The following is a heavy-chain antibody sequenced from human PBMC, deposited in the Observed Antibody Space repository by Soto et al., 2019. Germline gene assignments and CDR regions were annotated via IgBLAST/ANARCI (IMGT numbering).Heavy chain of an antibody. D-gene: IGHD2-21*01. CDR3: ARARGEASTSKAFDI. V-gene: IGHV3-21*01. CDR2: ISSSSSYI. J-gene: IGHJ3*02. Sequence: GGSLRLSCAASGFTFSSYSMNWVRQAPGKGLEWVSSISSSSSYIYYADSVKGRFTISRDNAKNSLYLQMNSLRAEDTAVYYCARARGEASTSKAFDIWGQGTMVTVSS. CDR1: GFTFSSYS.